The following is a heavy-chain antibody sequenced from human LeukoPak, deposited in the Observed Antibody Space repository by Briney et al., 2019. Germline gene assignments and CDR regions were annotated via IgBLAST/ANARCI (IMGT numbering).Heavy chain of an antibody. J-gene: IGHJ4*02. CDR1: GYRFTDYW. D-gene: IGHD3-16*02. V-gene: IGHV5-51*01. Sequence: GESLKISCKGSGYRFTDYWIAWVRQMPGKGLEWMGIIYPGDSDSRYSPSFQGQVTFSADKSISTAYLQWSSLKASDTAMYYCARAGAYYDYVWGSYRRPYYFDYWGQGTLVTVSS. CDR3: ARAGAYYDYVWGSYRRPYYFDY. CDR2: IYPGDSDS.